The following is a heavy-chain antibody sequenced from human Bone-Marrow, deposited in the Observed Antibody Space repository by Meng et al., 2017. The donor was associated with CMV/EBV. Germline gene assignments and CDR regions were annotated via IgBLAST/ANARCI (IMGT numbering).Heavy chain of an antibody. CDR2: IRYDGSNK. Sequence: AASGFTFSNHAMHWVRQAPGKGLEWVAVIRYDGSNKYYADSVKGRFTISRDNSKNTLYLQMDSLRAEDTAVYYCAKRYSSSWWDLDCWGQGTLVTVSS. CDR3: AKRYSSSWWDLDC. J-gene: IGHJ4*02. CDR1: GFTFSNHA. V-gene: IGHV3-33*06. D-gene: IGHD6-13*01.